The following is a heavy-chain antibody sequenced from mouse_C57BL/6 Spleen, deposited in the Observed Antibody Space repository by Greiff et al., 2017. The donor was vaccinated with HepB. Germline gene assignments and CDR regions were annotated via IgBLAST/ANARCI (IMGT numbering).Heavy chain of an antibody. J-gene: IGHJ4*01. V-gene: IGHV1-47*01. D-gene: IGHD2-3*01. CDR1: GYTFTTYP. CDR2: FHPYNDDT. CDR3: ARFPLFYDGYGYAMDY. Sequence: QVQLQQSGAELVKPGASVKMSCKASGYTFTTYPIEWMKQNHGKSLEWIGNFHPYNDDTKYNEKFKGKATLTVEKSSSTVYLGLSRLTSDDSAVYYCARFPLFYDGYGYAMDYWGQGTSVTVSS.